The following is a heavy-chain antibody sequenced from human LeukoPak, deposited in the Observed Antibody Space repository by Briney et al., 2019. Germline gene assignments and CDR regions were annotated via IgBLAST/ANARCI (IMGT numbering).Heavy chain of an antibody. V-gene: IGHV3-66*01. D-gene: IGHD3-22*01. J-gene: IGHJ2*01. CDR2: IYSGGST. Sequence: PGGSLRLSCAASGFTVSSNYMSWVRQAPGKGLEWVSVIYSGGSTYYADSVKGRFTISRDNSKNTLYLQMNSLRAEDTAVYYCARIQYYYDSSGYYSHWYFDPRGRGTLVTVSS. CDR3: ARIQYYYDSSGYYSHWYFDP. CDR1: GFTVSSNY.